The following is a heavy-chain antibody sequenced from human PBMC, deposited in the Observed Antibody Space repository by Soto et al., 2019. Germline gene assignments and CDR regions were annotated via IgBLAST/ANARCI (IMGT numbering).Heavy chain of an antibody. V-gene: IGHV3-49*04. CDR1: GFIFDDYA. Sequence: GGSLRLSCTASGFIFDDYAMSWVRQAPGTGLEWIGFIRSKASGGTTEYAASVKGRFTISRDDSKSIAYLQMNSLKTEDTAVFYCARVGAPAAYASYYYTMDVWGQGTTVTVSS. CDR2: IRSKASGGTT. J-gene: IGHJ6*02. CDR3: ARVGAPAAYASYYYTMDV. D-gene: IGHD2-2*01.